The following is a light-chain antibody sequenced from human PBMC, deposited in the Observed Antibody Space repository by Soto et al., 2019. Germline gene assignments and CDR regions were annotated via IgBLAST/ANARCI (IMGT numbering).Light chain of an antibody. J-gene: IGLJ1*01. V-gene: IGLV2-14*01. CDR1: SSDVGGYNY. CDR3: SSYTSSSTRV. CDR2: EVT. Sequence: QSALTQPASVSGSPGQSIAISCTGSSSDVGGYNYVSWYQQHPGKAPQLIIYEVTNRPSGVSNRFSGSKSGNTASLTISGLQAEDEADYYCSSYTSSSTRVFGTGTKFTVL.